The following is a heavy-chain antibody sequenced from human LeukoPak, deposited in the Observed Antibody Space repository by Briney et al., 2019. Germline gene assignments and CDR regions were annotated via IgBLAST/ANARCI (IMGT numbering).Heavy chain of an antibody. D-gene: IGHD6-13*01. J-gene: IGHJ1*01. CDR3: ARAVYSSSWIEYFQH. Sequence: ASVKVSCKASGYTFTGYYMHWVRQAPGQGLEWMGIINPSGGSTSYAQKFQGRVTMTRDTSTSTVYMELSSLRSEDTAVYYCARAVYSSSWIEYFQHWGQGTLVTVSS. CDR2: INPSGGST. V-gene: IGHV1-46*01. CDR1: GYTFTGYY.